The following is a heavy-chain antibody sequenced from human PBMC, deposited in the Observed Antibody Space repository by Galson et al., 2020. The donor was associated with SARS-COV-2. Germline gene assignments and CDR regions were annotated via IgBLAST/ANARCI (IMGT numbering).Heavy chain of an antibody. CDR3: GRLREEGSSWYELYYYGMDV. V-gene: IGHV2-70*01. Sequence: SGPTLVKPTQTLTLTCTFSGFSLSTSGMCVSWIRQPPGKALEWLALIDWDDDKYYSTSLKTRLTISKDTSKNQVVLTMTNMDPVDTATYYCGRLREEGSSWYELYYYGMDVWGQGTTVTVSS. CDR2: IDWDDDK. D-gene: IGHD6-13*01. J-gene: IGHJ6*02. CDR1: GFSLSTSGMC.